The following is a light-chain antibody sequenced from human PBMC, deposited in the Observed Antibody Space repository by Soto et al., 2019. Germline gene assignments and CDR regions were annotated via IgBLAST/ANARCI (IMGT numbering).Light chain of an antibody. CDR2: DTS. Sequence: EIVLTQSPATLSLYPGERATLSCRASQTISSYLAWYQHKPGQAPRLLIYDTSNRATGIPARFSGSGSGTDFTLTISSLEPEDFAVYYCHQRSNWPLTFGGGTKVDI. J-gene: IGKJ4*01. CDR1: QTISSY. CDR3: HQRSNWPLT. V-gene: IGKV3-11*01.